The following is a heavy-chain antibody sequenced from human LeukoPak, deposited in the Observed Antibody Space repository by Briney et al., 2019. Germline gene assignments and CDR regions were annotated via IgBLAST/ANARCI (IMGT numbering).Heavy chain of an antibody. CDR3: ATEDSEGGPNWFHP. D-gene: IGHD3-16*01. CDR2: ISGSDSST. CDR1: GFTFSRFT. J-gene: IGHJ5*02. Sequence: GGSLRLSCAASGFTFSRFTINWVRQAPGKGLEWVSGISGSDSSTYYADSVKGRFTISRDNSKNTLYLQMNSLRAEDTAVYYCATEDSEGGPNWFHPWGQGTLVTVSS. V-gene: IGHV3-23*01.